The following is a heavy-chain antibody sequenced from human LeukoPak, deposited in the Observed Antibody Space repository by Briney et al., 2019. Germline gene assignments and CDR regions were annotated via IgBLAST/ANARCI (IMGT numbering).Heavy chain of an antibody. J-gene: IGHJ4*02. Sequence: GGSLRLSCAASGFTFSSYGMHWVRQAPGKGLEWVAFIRYDGSNKYYADSVKGRFTISRDNSKNTLYLQMNSLRAEDTAVYYCAKDPLPYYYDSSGYYLRGQGTLVTVSS. V-gene: IGHV3-30*02. CDR1: GFTFSSYG. D-gene: IGHD3-22*01. CDR2: IRYDGSNK. CDR3: AKDPLPYYYDSSGYYL.